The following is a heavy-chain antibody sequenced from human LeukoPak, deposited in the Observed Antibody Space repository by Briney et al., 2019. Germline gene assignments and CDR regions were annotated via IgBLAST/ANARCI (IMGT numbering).Heavy chain of an antibody. CDR3: ARLKEGIDY. J-gene: IGHJ4*02. D-gene: IGHD3-10*01. Sequence: WVRQAPGKGLEWIGSIYYSGNTYYNPSLKSRVTISVDTSKNQFSLKLSSVTAADTAVYYCARLKEGIDYWGQGTLVTVSS. V-gene: IGHV4-39*01. CDR2: IYYSGNT.